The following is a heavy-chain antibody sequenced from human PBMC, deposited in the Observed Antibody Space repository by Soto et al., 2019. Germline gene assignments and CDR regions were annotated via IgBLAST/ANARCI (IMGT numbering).Heavy chain of an antibody. J-gene: IGHJ4*02. CDR3: TRGPRASSSGTGAY. Sequence: PGGSLRLSCEASGFVFKMYYVHWVRQVPGKGPEWVSRISDDGKITTYADSVKDRFTISRDNAKDTLYLQLDNLRGDDTGLYYCTRGPRASSSGTGAYWGRGTQVTVSS. V-gene: IGHV3-74*01. CDR2: ISDDGKIT. CDR1: GFVFKMYY. D-gene: IGHD2-2*01.